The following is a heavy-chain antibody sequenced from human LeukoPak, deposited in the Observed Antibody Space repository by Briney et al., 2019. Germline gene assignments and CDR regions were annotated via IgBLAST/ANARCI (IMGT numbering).Heavy chain of an antibody. CDR3: ARGPISVVVPAALDAFDI. CDR2: INHSGST. CDR1: GGSFRGNY. Sequence: SETLSLTCAVYGGSFRGNYWSWIRQPPGKGLEWIGEINHSGSTNYNPSLKSRVTISVDTSKNQFSLKLSSVTAADTAVYYCARGPISVVVPAALDAFDIWGQGTMVTVSS. V-gene: IGHV4-34*01. D-gene: IGHD2-2*01. J-gene: IGHJ3*02.